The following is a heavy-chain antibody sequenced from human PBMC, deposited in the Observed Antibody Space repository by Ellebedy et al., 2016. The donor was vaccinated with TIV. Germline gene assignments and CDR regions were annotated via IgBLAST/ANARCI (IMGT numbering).Heavy chain of an antibody. V-gene: IGHV4-61*01. CDR3: TRSLEDRLEAFHI. D-gene: IGHD1-1*01. CDR1: RGSVSSGSYY. CDR2: IYYSGST. Sequence: SETLSLXXTVSRGSVSSGSYYWSWIRQPPGKGLEWIGYIYYSGSTKYNPSLKSRVTISVDTSKNQISLRLRSVTAADTAVYYCTRSLEDRLEAFHIWGQGTTVTVSS. J-gene: IGHJ3*02.